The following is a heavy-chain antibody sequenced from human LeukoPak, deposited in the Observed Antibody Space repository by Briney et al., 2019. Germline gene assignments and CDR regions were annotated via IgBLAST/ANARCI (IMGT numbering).Heavy chain of an antibody. CDR2: IYNSGTT. D-gene: IGHD6-13*01. CDR3: ARQYSSSWMEYNWFDP. Sequence: NTSETLSLTCTVSGGSVSSGGYYWSWIRQHPGKGLEWIGYIYNSGTTYYNPSPSLKSRVAISIDTSRSQFSLRLYSVTAADTAVYYCARQYSSSWMEYNWFDPWGQGTLVTVSS. CDR1: GGSVSSGGYY. V-gene: IGHV4-31*03. J-gene: IGHJ5*02.